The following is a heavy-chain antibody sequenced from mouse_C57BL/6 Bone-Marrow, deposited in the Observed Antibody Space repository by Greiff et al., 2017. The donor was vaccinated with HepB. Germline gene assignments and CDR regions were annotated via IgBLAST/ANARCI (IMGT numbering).Heavy chain of an antibody. CDR1: GYAFTNYL. D-gene: IGHD2-3*01. Sequence: QVQLQQSGAELVRPGTSVKVSCKASGYAFTNYLIEWVKQRPGHGLEWIGVINPGSGGTNYNEKFKGKATLTADKSSSTAYMQHSSLTSEDSAVYFCARPLDGYYGGAWFAYWGQGTLVTVSA. CDR2: INPGSGGT. J-gene: IGHJ3*01. CDR3: ARPLDGYYGGAWFAY. V-gene: IGHV1-54*01.